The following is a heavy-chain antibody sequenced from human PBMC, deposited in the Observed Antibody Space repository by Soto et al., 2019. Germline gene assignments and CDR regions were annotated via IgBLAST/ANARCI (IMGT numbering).Heavy chain of an antibody. D-gene: IGHD4-17*01. CDR3: AKDLTTVGSFDY. Sequence: PGGSLRLSCAASGFTFRDYAMSWVRQAPEKGLEWVSAITHSGGSTFYADSVKGRFTISRDNSKNTLYLQMNSLRAEDMAVYYCAKDLTTVGSFDYWGQGTLVTVSS. CDR1: GFTFRDYA. CDR2: ITHSGGST. V-gene: IGHV3-23*01. J-gene: IGHJ4*02.